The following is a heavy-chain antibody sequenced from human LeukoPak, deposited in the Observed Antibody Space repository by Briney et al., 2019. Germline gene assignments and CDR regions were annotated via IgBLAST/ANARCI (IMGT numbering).Heavy chain of an antibody. D-gene: IGHD1-26*01. CDR1: GFTFSSYA. J-gene: IGHJ4*02. CDR2: ISSNGGST. CDR3: ARFIAGAESSFDY. V-gene: IGHV3-64*01. Sequence: GGSLRLSCAASGFTFSSYAMHWVRQAPGKGLEYVSAISSNGGSTYYANSVKGRFTISRDNSKNTLYLQMGSLRAEDMAVYYFARFIAGAESSFDYGAQEPLVTVP.